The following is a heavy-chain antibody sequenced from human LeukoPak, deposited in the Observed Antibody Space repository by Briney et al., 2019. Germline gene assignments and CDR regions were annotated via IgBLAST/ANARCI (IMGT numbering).Heavy chain of an antibody. CDR2: INHNGNVN. V-gene: IGHV3-7*03. D-gene: IGHD3-16*01. CDR1: GLTFSSHW. Sequence: GGSLRLSCAASGLTFSSHWMNWARQAPRKGLEWVASINHNGNVNYYVDSVKGRFTISRDNAKNSLYLQMSNLRAEDTAVYFCARGGGLDVWGQGATVTVSS. J-gene: IGHJ6*02. CDR3: ARGGGLDV.